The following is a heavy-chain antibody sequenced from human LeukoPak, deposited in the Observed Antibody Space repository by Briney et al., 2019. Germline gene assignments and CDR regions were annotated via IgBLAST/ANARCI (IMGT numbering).Heavy chain of an antibody. CDR1: GGSISSYY. Sequence: SETLSLTCTVSGGSISSYYWSWIRQPPGKGLEWIGYIYYSGSTNYNPSLKSRVTISVDTSKNQFSLKLSSVTAADTAVYYCAKGGGITILGVVIDDWFDPWGRGTLVTVSS. V-gene: IGHV4-59*01. J-gene: IGHJ5*02. CDR3: AKGGGITILGVVIDDWFDP. CDR2: IYYSGST. D-gene: IGHD3-3*01.